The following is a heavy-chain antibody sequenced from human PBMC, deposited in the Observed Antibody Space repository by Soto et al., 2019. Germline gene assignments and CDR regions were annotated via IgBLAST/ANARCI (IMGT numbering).Heavy chain of an antibody. V-gene: IGHV3-23*01. Sequence: GSLRLSCAASGFTISTYAMTWVRQAPGKGLACVSGVTGSGGQIHYADSVKGPLTISKGNSKNTLYRQMCSLRDEDTALYYCAKDAVYKDGLWHMDSWGQGTLVTVSS. CDR1: GFTISTYA. CDR2: VTGSGGQI. D-gene: IGHD2-21*01. CDR3: AKDAVYKDGLWHMDS. J-gene: IGHJ5*02.